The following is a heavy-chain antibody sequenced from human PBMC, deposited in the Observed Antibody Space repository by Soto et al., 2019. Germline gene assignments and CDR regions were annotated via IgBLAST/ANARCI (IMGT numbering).Heavy chain of an antibody. J-gene: IGHJ5*02. Sequence: PGGSLRLSCAASGFTFSSYAMHWVRQAPGKGLEWVAVISYDGSNKYYADSVKGRFTISRDNSKNTLYLHMNSLRAEDTAVYYCARDGRRSSGYYYTHPFDPWGQGTLVTVSS. D-gene: IGHD3-22*01. CDR3: ARDGRRSSGYYYTHPFDP. V-gene: IGHV3-30-3*01. CDR1: GFTFSSYA. CDR2: ISYDGSNK.